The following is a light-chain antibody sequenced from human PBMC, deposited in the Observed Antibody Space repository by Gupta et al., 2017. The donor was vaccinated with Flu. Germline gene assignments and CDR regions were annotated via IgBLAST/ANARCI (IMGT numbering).Light chain of an antibody. V-gene: IGKV1D-16*01. Sequence: GARVTISCRASQDIKDWLAWYQLKPDKAPKSFIHGAVNMHSGVPSRFRGSGSGTQFNLTIYNLQPEDSATYFCQQYDNFITFGGGTTVAIK. CDR3: QQYDNFIT. J-gene: IGKJ4*01. CDR1: QDIKDW. CDR2: GAV.